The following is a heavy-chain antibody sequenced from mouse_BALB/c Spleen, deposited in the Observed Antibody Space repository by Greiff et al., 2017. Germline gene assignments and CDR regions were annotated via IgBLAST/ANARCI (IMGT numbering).Heavy chain of an antibody. CDR3: ARRGYYGSSFNWCFDV. J-gene: IGHJ1*01. D-gene: IGHD1-1*01. Sequence: EVKLMESGGGLVKPGGSLKLSCAASGFTFSSYAMSWVRQTPEKRLEWVASISSGGSTYYPASVKGRVTISRDNARNILYLQMSSLRSEDTAMYYCARRGYYGSSFNWCFDVWGAGTTVTVSS. CDR2: ISSGGST. V-gene: IGHV5-6-5*01. CDR1: GFTFSSYA.